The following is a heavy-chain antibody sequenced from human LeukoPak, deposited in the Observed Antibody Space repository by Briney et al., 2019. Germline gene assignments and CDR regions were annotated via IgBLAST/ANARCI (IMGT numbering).Heavy chain of an antibody. J-gene: IGHJ4*02. Sequence: GGSLRLSCAASGFTFSSYSMNWVRQAPGKGLEWVSSISSSSSYIYYADSVKGRFTISRDNAKNSLYLQMNSLRAEDTAVYYCARVVVGEWELLSYFDYWGQGTLVTVSS. V-gene: IGHV3-21*01. CDR1: GFTFSSYS. CDR2: ISSSSSYI. D-gene: IGHD1-26*01. CDR3: ARVVVGEWELLSYFDY.